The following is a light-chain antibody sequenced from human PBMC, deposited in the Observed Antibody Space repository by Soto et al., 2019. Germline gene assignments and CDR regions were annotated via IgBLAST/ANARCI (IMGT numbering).Light chain of an antibody. Sequence: EIVLTQSPGTLSLFPGDRATLSCRASQSVSGSYLAWCQQKPGQAPRVLIFGASSRATGVPDRFSGSGSGTDLTLTISRLEPEDFAVYYCQQYGSSPWTFGQASKMEIK. CDR1: QSVSGSY. CDR2: GAS. V-gene: IGKV3-20*01. CDR3: QQYGSSPWT. J-gene: IGKJ1*01.